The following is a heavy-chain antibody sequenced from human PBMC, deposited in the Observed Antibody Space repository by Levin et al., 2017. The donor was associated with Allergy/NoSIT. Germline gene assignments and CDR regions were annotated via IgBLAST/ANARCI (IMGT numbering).Heavy chain of an antibody. CDR1: GFTFSSYG. Sequence: PGGSLRLSCAASGFTFSSYGMHWVRQAPGKGLEWVAVIWYDGSNKYYADSVKGRFTISRDNSKNTLYLQMNSLRAEDTAVYYCARGWANYCGGDCQQSFDYWGQGTLVTVSS. CDR2: IWYDGSNK. V-gene: IGHV3-33*01. J-gene: IGHJ4*02. D-gene: IGHD2-21*02. CDR3: ARGWANYCGGDCQQSFDY.